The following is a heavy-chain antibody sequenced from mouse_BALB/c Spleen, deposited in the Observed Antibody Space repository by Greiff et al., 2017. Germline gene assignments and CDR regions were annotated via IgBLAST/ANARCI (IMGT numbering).Heavy chain of an antibody. CDR3: ARGRRGYFDY. V-gene: IGHV5-4*02. CDR2: ISDGGSYT. J-gene: IGHJ2*01. CDR1: GFTFSDYY. Sequence: EVKLVESGGGLVKPGGSLKLSCAASGFTFSDYYMYWVRQTPEKRLEWVATISDGGSYTYYPDSVKGRFTISRDNAKNNLYLQMSSLKSEDTAMYYCARGRRGYFDYWGQGTTLTVSS.